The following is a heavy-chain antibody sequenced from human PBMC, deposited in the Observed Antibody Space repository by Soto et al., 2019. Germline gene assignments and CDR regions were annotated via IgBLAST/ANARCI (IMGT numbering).Heavy chain of an antibody. Sequence: QVQLQESGPGRVKPSETLSLTCSVSGGSLTDYSWNWIRQSAGKGLEWIGLISATGKNQVNPSLQSRGTMSLDTSKNQFSLKLTSVTAADTAVYYCAWESGENWSYEAYWGQGTLVTVSS. V-gene: IGHV4-4*07. J-gene: IGHJ4*02. D-gene: IGHD1-7*01. CDR3: AWESGENWSYEAY. CDR1: GGSLTDYS. CDR2: ISATGKN.